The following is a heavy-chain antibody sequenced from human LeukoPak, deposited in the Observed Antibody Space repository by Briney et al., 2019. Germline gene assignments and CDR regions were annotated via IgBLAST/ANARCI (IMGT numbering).Heavy chain of an antibody. V-gene: IGHV1-46*01. D-gene: IGHD2-15*01. CDR2: TNPSGGST. CDR3: ARDALGRVYCSGGSCYSLDPYFDY. CDR1: GYTFTSYY. J-gene: IGHJ4*02. Sequence: ASVKVSCKASGYTFTSYYMHWVRQAPGQGLEWMGITNPSGGSTSYAQKFQGRVTMTRDMSTSTVYMELSSLRSEDTAVYYCARDALGRVYCSGGSCYSLDPYFDYWGQGTLVTVSS.